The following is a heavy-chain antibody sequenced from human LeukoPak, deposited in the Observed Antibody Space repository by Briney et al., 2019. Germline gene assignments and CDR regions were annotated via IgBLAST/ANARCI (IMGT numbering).Heavy chain of an antibody. CDR3: VRAPYYSGIEHYFDH. D-gene: IGHD3-22*01. CDR1: GFAFRTYS. J-gene: IGHJ4*02. CDR2: ISSSSSTI. Sequence: GGSLRLSCAASGFAFRTYSINWVRQAPGKGLEWISYISSSSSTIYYADSVKGRFTISRDNAKNSLYLQMNSMRAEDTAVYYCVRAPYYSGIEHYFDHWGQGILVTVSS. V-gene: IGHV3-48*01.